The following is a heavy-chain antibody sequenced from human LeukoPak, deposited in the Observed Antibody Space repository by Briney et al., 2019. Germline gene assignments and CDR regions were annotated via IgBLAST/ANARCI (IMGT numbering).Heavy chain of an antibody. D-gene: IGHD2-2*01. CDR3: ARIAVVPAVYFDY. Sequence: SSETLSLTCAVSGSSISDGFQWGWIPQPPGKGLEWIGSVYHSGRNYYTPSLKSRLTLSVDKSKNQVSLKLSSVTAADTAVYFCARIAVVPAVYFDYWGQGTLVTVSS. CDR1: GSSISDGFQ. V-gene: IGHV4-38-2*01. CDR2: VYHSGRN. J-gene: IGHJ4*02.